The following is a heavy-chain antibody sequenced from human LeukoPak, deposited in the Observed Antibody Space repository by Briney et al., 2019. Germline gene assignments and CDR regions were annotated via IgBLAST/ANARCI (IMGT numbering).Heavy chain of an antibody. V-gene: IGHV3-23*01. J-gene: IGHJ4*02. D-gene: IGHD6-19*01. CDR1: GFTFSSYS. CDR2: ISSGGFAT. Sequence: GGSLRLSCAASGFTFSSYSMNWVRQAPGKGLEWVSAISSGGFATYYADSVKGRLTVSRDNSKNTLYLQMNSLRAEDTAVYYCAKDSIGVVGHFDYWGQGTLVTVSS. CDR3: AKDSIGVVGHFDY.